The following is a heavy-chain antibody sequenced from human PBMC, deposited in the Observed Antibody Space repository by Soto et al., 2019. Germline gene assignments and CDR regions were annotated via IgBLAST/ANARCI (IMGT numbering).Heavy chain of an antibody. CDR3: ARRGTGYKQFDY. J-gene: IGHJ4*02. Sequence: EGSLRRSCAASGLTSGIYNISWVRKAPLKGLEWVSVISTGVVPYYADSVTGRFTLSRDISTNTLFPQMSSLRAEHTAVYHCARRGTGYKQFDYWGQGPLVTASS. V-gene: IGHV3-23*01. D-gene: IGHD5-12*01. CDR1: GLTSGIYN. CDR2: ISTGVVP.